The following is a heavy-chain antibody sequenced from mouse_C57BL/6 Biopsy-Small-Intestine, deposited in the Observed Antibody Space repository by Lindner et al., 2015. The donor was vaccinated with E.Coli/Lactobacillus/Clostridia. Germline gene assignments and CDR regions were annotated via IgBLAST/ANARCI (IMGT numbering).Heavy chain of an antibody. V-gene: IGHV1-81*01. CDR2: IYPISDSI. CDR1: GYTFTSYG. CDR3: ARKDDSSGSFAY. J-gene: IGHJ3*01. Sequence: VQLQESGAELARPGASVKLSCKASGYTFTSYGINWVKQRTGQGLEWIGEIYPISDSIYYSEKFKGKATLTADTSSSTAHMELRSLTSEDSAVYFCARKDDSSGSFAYWGQGTLVTVSA. D-gene: IGHD3-2*02.